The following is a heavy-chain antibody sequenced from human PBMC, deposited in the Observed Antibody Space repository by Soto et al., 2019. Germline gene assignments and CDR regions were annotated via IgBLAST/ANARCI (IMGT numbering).Heavy chain of an antibody. CDR2: INSDGSST. V-gene: IGHV3-74*01. CDR3: ARDPRDVTIFGVVFYGWFDP. CDR1: GFTFSSYW. D-gene: IGHD3-3*01. Sequence: GGSLRLSCAASGFTFSSYWMHWVRQAPGKGLVWVSRINSDGSSTSYADSVKGRFTISRDNAKNTLYLQMNSLRAEDTAVYYCARDPRDVTIFGVVFYGWFDPWGQGTLVTVSS. J-gene: IGHJ5*02.